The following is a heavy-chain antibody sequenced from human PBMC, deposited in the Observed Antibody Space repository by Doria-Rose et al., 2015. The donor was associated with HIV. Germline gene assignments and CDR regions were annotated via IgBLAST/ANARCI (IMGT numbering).Heavy chain of an antibody. V-gene: IGHV2-26*01. CDR3: ARIKSSRWYHKYYFDF. Sequence: QITLKESGPVLVKPTETLTLTCTVSGVSLSSPGMGVSWIRQPPGKALEWLANIYSDDERSYKPSLKSRLTTSRGTSKSHVVLTMTDTDPVDTATYYCARIKSSRWYHKYYFDFWGQGTLVIVSA. D-gene: IGHD6-13*01. J-gene: IGHJ4*02. CDR1: GVSLSSPGMG. CDR2: IYSDDER.